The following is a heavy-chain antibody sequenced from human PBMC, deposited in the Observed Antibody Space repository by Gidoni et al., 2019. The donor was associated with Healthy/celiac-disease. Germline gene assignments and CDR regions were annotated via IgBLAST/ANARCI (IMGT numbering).Heavy chain of an antibody. CDR1: GGPFSSYA. Sequence: QVQLVQSGAEVKKPGSSVQISCKASGGPFSSYAISWVRQAPGQGLEWMGGIIPSVCTANYAQKFQGRVTITADESTSTAYMELSSLRSEDTAVYYCASRYYDRSGNITIFDIWGQGTMVTVSS. D-gene: IGHD3-22*01. CDR2: IIPSVCTA. CDR3: ASRYYDRSGNITIFDI. V-gene: IGHV1-69*01. J-gene: IGHJ3*02.